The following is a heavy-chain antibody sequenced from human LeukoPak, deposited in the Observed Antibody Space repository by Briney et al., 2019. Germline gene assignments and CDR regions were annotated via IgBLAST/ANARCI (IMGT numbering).Heavy chain of an antibody. Sequence: ASVKVSCKVSGYTLTELSMHWVRQAPGKGLEWMGGFDPEDGETIYAQKFQGRVTMTEDTSTDTAYMELSSLRSEDTAVYYCATASYGSGSYYNRCWFVPWGQGTLVTVSS. CDR3: ATASYGSGSYYNRCWFVP. CDR1: GYTLTELS. D-gene: IGHD3-10*01. CDR2: FDPEDGET. J-gene: IGHJ5*02. V-gene: IGHV1-24*01.